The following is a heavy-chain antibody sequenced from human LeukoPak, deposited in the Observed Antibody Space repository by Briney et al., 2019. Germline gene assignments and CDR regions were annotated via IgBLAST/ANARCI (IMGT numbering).Heavy chain of an antibody. V-gene: IGHV1-46*01. CDR1: GYTFTSYY. CDR2: ISPSGGST. Sequence: ASVKVSCKASGYTFTSYYMHWVRQAPGQGLEWMGIISPSGGSTSYAQKFQGRVTMTRDMSTSTVYMELSSLRSEDTAVYYCARDGGAGPYSSSSKGTYYYYYMDVWGKGTTVTVSS. J-gene: IGHJ6*03. CDR3: ARDGGAGPYSSSSKGTYYYYYMDV. D-gene: IGHD6-6*01.